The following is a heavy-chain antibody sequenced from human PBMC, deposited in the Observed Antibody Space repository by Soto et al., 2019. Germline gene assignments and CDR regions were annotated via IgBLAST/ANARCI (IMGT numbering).Heavy chain of an antibody. Sequence: PGESLKISCKGSGYSFTSYWIGWVRQMPGKGLEWMGIIYPGDSDTRYSPSFQGQVTISADKSISTAYLQWSSLKASDTAMYYCAAPHNWNDYDYYGMDVWAQGTTVTVSS. D-gene: IGHD1-1*01. CDR1: GYSFTSYW. CDR3: AAPHNWNDYDYYGMDV. V-gene: IGHV5-51*01. J-gene: IGHJ6*02. CDR2: IYPGDSDT.